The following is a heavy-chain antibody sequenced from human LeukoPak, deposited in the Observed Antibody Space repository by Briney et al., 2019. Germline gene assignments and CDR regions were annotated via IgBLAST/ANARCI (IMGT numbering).Heavy chain of an antibody. J-gene: IGHJ5*02. V-gene: IGHV1-8*01. CDR2: MKPDSGAT. D-gene: IGHD3-22*01. Sequence: GASVKVSCKASGYTFTNYDINWVRQAAGQGLEWMGWMKPDSGATGYAEQFRGRVTLTSDTSTSTAYMELSGLRSEDTAVYFCARTYYVGSRNPNCFDPWGQGTLVTVSS. CDR1: GYTFTNYD. CDR3: ARTYYVGSRNPNCFDP.